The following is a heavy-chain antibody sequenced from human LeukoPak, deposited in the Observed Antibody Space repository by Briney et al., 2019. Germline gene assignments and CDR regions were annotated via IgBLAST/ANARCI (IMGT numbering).Heavy chain of an antibody. CDR2: IYYSGST. Sequence: PSETLSPTCTVSGGSISSYYWSWIRQPPGKGLEWIGYIYYSGSTNYNPSLKSRVTISVDTSKNQFSLKLSSVTAADTAVYYCARGPGYSYGEGYYYYGMDVWGQGTTVTVSS. CDR1: GGSISSYY. V-gene: IGHV4-59*01. CDR3: ARGPGYSYGEGYYYYGMDV. D-gene: IGHD5-18*01. J-gene: IGHJ6*02.